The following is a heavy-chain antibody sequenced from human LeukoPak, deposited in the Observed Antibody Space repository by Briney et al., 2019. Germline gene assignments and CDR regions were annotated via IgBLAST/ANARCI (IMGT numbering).Heavy chain of an antibody. J-gene: IGHJ6*03. CDR2: FSGSGGTT. D-gene: IGHD2-8*01. CDR3: ANGNRCTSPNCLGYYYFYMDV. CDR1: GFTFSSYA. Sequence: YPGGSLRLSCAASGFTFSSYAMNWVRQAPGRGLEWVSGFSGSGGTTYYADSVKGRFTISRDNSKNTLYLQMNSLRAEDTAVYYWANGNRCTSPNCLGYYYFYMDVWGKGTTVTVSS. V-gene: IGHV3-23*01.